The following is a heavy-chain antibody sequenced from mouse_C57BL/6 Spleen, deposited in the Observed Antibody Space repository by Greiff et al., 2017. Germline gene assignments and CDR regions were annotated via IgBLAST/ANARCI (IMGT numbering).Heavy chain of an antibody. Sequence: EVMLVASEGGLVQPGSSMKLSCTASGFTFSDYYMAWVRQVPEKGLEWVANINYDGSSTYYLDSLKSRFIISRDNAKNILYLQMSSLKSEDTATYYCAREGLRHYFDYWGQGTTLTVSS. CDR3: AREGLRHYFDY. CDR2: INYDGSST. CDR1: GFTFSDYY. D-gene: IGHD2-2*01. V-gene: IGHV5-16*01. J-gene: IGHJ2*01.